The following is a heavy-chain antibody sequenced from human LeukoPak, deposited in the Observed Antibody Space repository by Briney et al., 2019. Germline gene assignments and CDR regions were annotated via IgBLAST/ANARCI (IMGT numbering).Heavy chain of an antibody. CDR3: ATLTYFHDRSGSPLTDVFDI. Sequence: GGSLRLSCAASGFTFSNYGMHWVRQAPGKGLEWVAVIWYDGSNKYYADSVKGRFTISRDNSKNTLYLQMNSLRAEDTAVYYCATLTYFHDRSGSPLTDVFDIWGQGTMVTVSS. J-gene: IGHJ3*02. V-gene: IGHV3-33*08. CDR2: IWYDGSNK. CDR1: GFTFSNYG. D-gene: IGHD3-22*01.